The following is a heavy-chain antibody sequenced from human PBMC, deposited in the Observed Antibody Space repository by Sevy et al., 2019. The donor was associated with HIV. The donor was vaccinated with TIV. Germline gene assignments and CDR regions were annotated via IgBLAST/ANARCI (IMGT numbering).Heavy chain of an antibody. D-gene: IGHD6-19*01. Sequence: GGSLRLSCAASGFTFSNYAMNWVRQAPGKGLEWVSAISGSGGTTYDANSVKGGFTISRDKSQNTLYLQMNSLRAEDTSVYYSAKVLASGVAVAGSAWGMDVWGQGTTVTVSS. J-gene: IGHJ6*02. CDR1: GFTFSNYA. CDR3: AKVLASGVAVAGSAWGMDV. CDR2: ISGSGGTT. V-gene: IGHV3-23*01.